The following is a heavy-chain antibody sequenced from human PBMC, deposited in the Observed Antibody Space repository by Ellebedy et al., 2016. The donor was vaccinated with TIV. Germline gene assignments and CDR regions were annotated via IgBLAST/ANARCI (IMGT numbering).Heavy chain of an antibody. CDR1: GFTFSSYA. Sequence: GESLKISCAASGFTFSSYAMHWVRQAPGKGLEWVAVISYDGSNKYYADSVKGRFTISRDNSKNTLYLQMNSLRAEDTAVYYCARIISSGAYWGQGTLVTVSS. J-gene: IGHJ4*02. CDR3: ARIISSGAY. D-gene: IGHD6-19*01. V-gene: IGHV3-30-3*01. CDR2: ISYDGSNK.